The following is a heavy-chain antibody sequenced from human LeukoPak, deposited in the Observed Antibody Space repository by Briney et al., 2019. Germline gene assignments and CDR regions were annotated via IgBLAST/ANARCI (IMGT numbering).Heavy chain of an antibody. Sequence: GGSLRLSCAASGLIFRSYAMSWVRQAPGKGLAWDSPISGSGGAIDYADSVKGRFTISRDNSKNTMDLQMNSLRAEDTAVYYCAKDLYYDLLMGTFDHWGQGTLVTVSS. V-gene: IGHV3-23*01. CDR3: AKDLYYDLLMGTFDH. D-gene: IGHD3-9*01. J-gene: IGHJ4*02. CDR2: ISGSGGAI. CDR1: GLIFRSYA.